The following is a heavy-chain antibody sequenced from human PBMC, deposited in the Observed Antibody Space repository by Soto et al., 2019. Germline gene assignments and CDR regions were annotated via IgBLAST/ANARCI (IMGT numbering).Heavy chain of an antibody. CDR2: IYTSGST. J-gene: IGHJ5*02. V-gene: IGHV4-4*07. CDR1: GGSISSYY. D-gene: IGHD3-10*01. CDR3: ARLGGSGSYPNWFDP. Sequence: LSLTCTVSGGSISSYYWSWIRQPAGKGLEWIGRIYTSGSTNYNPSLKSRVTMSVDTSKNQFSLKLSSVTAADTAVYYWARLGGSGSYPNWFDPWGQGTLVTVSS.